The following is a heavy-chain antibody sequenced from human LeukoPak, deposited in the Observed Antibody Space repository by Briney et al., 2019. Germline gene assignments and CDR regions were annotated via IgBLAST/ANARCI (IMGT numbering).Heavy chain of an antibody. Sequence: GGSLRLSCAASGFTVSSNYMSWVRQAPGKGLEWVSVIYSGGSTYYADFVKGRFTISRDNSKNTLYLQMNSLRAEDTAVYYCATSEHVLRYFDWLNWGQGTLVTVSS. CDR1: GFTVSSNY. CDR3: ATSEHVLRYFDWLN. CDR2: IYSGGST. J-gene: IGHJ4*02. V-gene: IGHV3-66*02. D-gene: IGHD3-9*01.